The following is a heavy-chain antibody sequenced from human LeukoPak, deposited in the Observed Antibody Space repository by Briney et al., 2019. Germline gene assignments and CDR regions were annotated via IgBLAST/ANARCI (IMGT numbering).Heavy chain of an antibody. J-gene: IGHJ4*02. CDR3: TGLLTTVATSGRRQIDY. V-gene: IGHV3-15*07. CDR1: GFTFSNAW. D-gene: IGHD4-17*01. CDR2: IKSKTDGGTT. Sequence: GGSLRLSCAASGFTFSNAWMNWVRQAPGNGLEWVGRIKSKTDGGTTDYAAPVKGRFTISRADSINTLSLQMNSLQTEDTAVYYCTGLLTTVATSGRRQIDYWGQGTLVTVSS.